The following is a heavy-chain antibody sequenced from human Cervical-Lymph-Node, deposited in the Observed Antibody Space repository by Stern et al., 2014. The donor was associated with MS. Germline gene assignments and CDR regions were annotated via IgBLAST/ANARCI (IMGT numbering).Heavy chain of an antibody. CDR3: ARGYCSSTSCFDFDY. CDR2: IYYSGST. J-gene: IGHJ4*02. V-gene: IGHV4-59*01. CDR1: GGSISSYY. Sequence: QLQLQESGPGLVKPSETLSLTCTVSGGSISSYYWSWIRQPPGKGLEWIGYIYYSGSTNYNPSLKSRVTISVDTSKNQFSLKLSSVTAADTAVYYCARGYCSSTSCFDFDYWGQGTLVTVSS. D-gene: IGHD2-2*01.